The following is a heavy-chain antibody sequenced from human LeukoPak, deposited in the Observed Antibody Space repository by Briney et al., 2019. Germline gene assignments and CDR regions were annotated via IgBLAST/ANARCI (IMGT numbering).Heavy chain of an antibody. CDR3: VMITFGGVIAIDP. Sequence: GRSLRLSCAASGFTFSSYAMHWVRQAPGKGLVWVAVISYDGSNKYYADSVKGRFTISRDNSKNTLYLQMNSLRAEDTAVYYCVMITFGGVIAIDPWGQGTLVTVSS. CDR2: ISYDGSNK. D-gene: IGHD3-16*02. V-gene: IGHV3-30-3*01. CDR1: GFTFSSYA. J-gene: IGHJ5*02.